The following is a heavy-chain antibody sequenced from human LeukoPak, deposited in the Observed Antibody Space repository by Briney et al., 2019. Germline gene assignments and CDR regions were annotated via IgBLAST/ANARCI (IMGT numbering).Heavy chain of an antibody. CDR2: MNANSGHT. Sequence: ASVKVSCKASGYTFTGYYMNWVRQAPGQGLEWMGWMNANSGHTGYAQMFQGRVTMTRNTSTNTAYMELSSLRSDDTAVYYCARGGSYIDYWGQGTLITVSS. J-gene: IGHJ4*02. CDR3: ARGGSYIDY. V-gene: IGHV1-8*02. CDR1: GYTFTGYY. D-gene: IGHD1-26*01.